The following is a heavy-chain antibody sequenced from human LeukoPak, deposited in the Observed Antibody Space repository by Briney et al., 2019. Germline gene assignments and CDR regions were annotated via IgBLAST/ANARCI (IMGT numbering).Heavy chain of an antibody. CDR3: ARRSHSPLGSPY. D-gene: IGHD3-10*01. CDR2: LYYGATN. Sequence: SETLSLTCSVSGASLTASGFYWAWVRRPPGKGLEWIGSLYYGATNYHNPSLQSRVTISVDTSKNQFSLDLASVTAADTAVYYCARRSHSPLGSPYWGQGTQVTVSS. J-gene: IGHJ4*01. V-gene: IGHV4-39*01. CDR1: GASLTASGFY.